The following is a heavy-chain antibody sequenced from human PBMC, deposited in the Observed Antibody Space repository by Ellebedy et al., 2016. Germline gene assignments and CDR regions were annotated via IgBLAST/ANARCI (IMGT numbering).Heavy chain of an antibody. J-gene: IGHJ4*02. CDR3: ASPTVTTEAIDH. CDR2: IYYSGST. D-gene: IGHD4-17*01. Sequence: SETLSLTCPVPGGSISSSSYYWGWIRQPPGTGLEWIGTIYYSGSTFYNPSLKSRITISVDTSKNQFSLQLRSVTAADTALYYCASPTVTTEAIDHWGQGTLVTVSS. CDR1: GGSISSSSYY. V-gene: IGHV4-39*01.